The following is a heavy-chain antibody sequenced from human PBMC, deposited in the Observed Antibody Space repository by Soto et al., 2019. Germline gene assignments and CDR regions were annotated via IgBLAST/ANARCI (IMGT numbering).Heavy chain of an antibody. V-gene: IGHV1-46*01. CDR2: INPSGGST. CDR1: GYTFTSYY. CDR3: ARDIAAAGKSRDYYYGMDV. Sequence: ASVKVSCKASGYTFTSYYMHWVRQAPGQGLEWMGIINPSGGSTSYAQKFQGRVTMTRDTSTSTVYMELSSLRSEDTAVYYCARDIAAAGKSRDYYYGMDVWGQGTRVTVSS. J-gene: IGHJ6*02. D-gene: IGHD6-13*01.